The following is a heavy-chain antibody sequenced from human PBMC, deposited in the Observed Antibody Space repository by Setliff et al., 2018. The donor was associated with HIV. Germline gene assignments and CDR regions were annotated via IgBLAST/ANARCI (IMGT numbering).Heavy chain of an antibody. CDR2: IYETGST. V-gene: IGHV4-59*12. J-gene: IGHJ6*04. CDR1: GDSISGYY. D-gene: IGHD5-18*01. Sequence: SETLSLTCTVSGDSISGYYWSWIRQSPGKGLEWIGFIYETGSTYYNPSLKSRVSISIDTSKNQFSLKLSSVTAADTAVYFCARDGYTNGYGWGKGTTVTVSS. CDR3: ARDGYTNGYG.